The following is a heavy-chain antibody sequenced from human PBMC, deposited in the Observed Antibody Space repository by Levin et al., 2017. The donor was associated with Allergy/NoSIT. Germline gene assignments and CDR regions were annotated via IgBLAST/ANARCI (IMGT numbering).Heavy chain of an antibody. J-gene: IGHJ6*03. CDR2: IYPGDSDT. Sequence: PGGSLRLSCQGSGYSFTSYWIGWVRQMPGKGLEWMGIIYPGDSDTRYSPSFQGQVTISADKSISTAYLRWSSLKASDTAIYYCARRGTRDYYYYMDVWGKGTTVTVSS. CDR1: GYSFTSYW. CDR3: ARRGTRDYYYYMDV. V-gene: IGHV5-51*01. D-gene: IGHD1-1*01.